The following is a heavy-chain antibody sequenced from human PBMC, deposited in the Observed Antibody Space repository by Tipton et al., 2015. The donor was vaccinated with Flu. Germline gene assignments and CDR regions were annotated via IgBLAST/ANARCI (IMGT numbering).Heavy chain of an antibody. J-gene: IGHJ6*02. CDR3: AREVNCGMDV. V-gene: IGHV4-59*01. CDR1: GVPISSYY. CDR2: IYYSGST. Sequence: TLSLTCTVSGVPISSYYWSWIRQPPGKGLEWIGYIYYSGSTNYNPSLKSRVTISVDTSKNQFSLKLSSVTAADWAVYYCAREVNCGMDVWGQGTTVTVSS. D-gene: IGHD3-10*01.